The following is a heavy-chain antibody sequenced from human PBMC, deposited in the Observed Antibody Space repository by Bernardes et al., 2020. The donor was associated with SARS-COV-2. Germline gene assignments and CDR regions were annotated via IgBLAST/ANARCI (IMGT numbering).Heavy chain of an antibody. CDR1: GFTFSSYG. J-gene: IGHJ4*02. D-gene: IGHD2-15*01. V-gene: IGHV3-30*03. CDR2: ISYDGSNK. Sequence: GGSLRLSCAASGFTFSSYGMHWVRQAPGKGLEWVSVISYDGSNKYYGDSVKGRFTISRDNSKNTLYLQMSSLRPEDTAVYYCASGRCSGGSCYSEGDDFWGQGTLVTVSS. CDR3: ASGRCSGGSCYSEGDDF.